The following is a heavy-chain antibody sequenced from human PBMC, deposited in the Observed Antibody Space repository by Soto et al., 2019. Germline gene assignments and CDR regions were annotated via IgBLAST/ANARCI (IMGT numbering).Heavy chain of an antibody. CDR3: ARAPSMMITFGGVIGWFDP. Sequence: RASVKVSCKASGYTFTSYGISWVRQAPGQGLEWMGWISTYNGNTNYAQKLQGRVTMTTDTSTSTAYMELRSLRSDDTAVYYCARAPSMMITFGGVIGWFDPWGQGTLVTVSS. CDR2: ISTYNGNT. CDR1: GYTFTSYG. V-gene: IGHV1-18*01. J-gene: IGHJ5*02. D-gene: IGHD3-16*02.